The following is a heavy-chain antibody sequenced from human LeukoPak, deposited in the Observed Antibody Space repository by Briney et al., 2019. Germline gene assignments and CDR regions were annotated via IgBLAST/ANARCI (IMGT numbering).Heavy chain of an antibody. Sequence: GGSLRLSCAASGFTVSSNYMSWVRQGPGKGLECVSVTSNDGDTYYADSVKGRFTISRDTSKNTVSLQMNSLRAEDTAVYYCAGDKTTGGWYEFDYWGQGTLVTVSS. CDR1: GFTVSSNY. CDR2: TSNDGDT. CDR3: AGDKTTGGWYEFDY. V-gene: IGHV3-53*01. D-gene: IGHD6-19*01. J-gene: IGHJ4*02.